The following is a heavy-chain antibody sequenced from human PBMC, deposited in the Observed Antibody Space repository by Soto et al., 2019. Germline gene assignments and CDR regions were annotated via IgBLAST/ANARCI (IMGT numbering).Heavy chain of an antibody. D-gene: IGHD3-22*01. V-gene: IGHV4-34*01. CDR3: ACFCAELVCSGYYGDHRYDH. CDR1: GGSFSAYY. Sequence: SETLSLTCAVYGGSFSAYYWSWIRQSPGRGLEWIGEINHGGITNYNPSHKSRVTMSVDTSKNQFSLKLTSVTAADTAVYYCACFCAELVCSGYYGDHRYDHSGHGTRVTV. J-gene: IGHJ4*01. CDR2: INHGGIT.